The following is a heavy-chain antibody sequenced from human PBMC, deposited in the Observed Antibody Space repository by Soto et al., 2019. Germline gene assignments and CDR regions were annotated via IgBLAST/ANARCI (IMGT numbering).Heavy chain of an antibody. CDR1: GGSIRSGRFY. CDR3: ARTTFCDISTAYYSLFDY. Sequence: QVQLQESGPGLVTPSQTLTLTCTVSGGSIRSGRFYWRWIRQHPGKGLEWIGNISDSARSYYNPSGESGVTISVGTSANKFSLRLSAVTAAATAECFSARTTFCDISTAYYSLFDYWGQGTKVTVSS. V-gene: IGHV4-31*03. J-gene: IGHJ4*02. CDR2: ISDSARS. D-gene: IGHD3-9*01.